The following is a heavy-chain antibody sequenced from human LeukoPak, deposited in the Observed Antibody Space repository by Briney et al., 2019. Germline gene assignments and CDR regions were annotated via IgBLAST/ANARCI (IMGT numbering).Heavy chain of an antibody. CDR1: GFSLSTSGMC. Sequence: SGPTLVNPTQTLTLTCTFSGFSLSTSGMCVSWIRQPPGKALEWLALIDWDDDKYYSTSLRTRLTISKDTSKNPVVLTMTNMDPVDTATYYCARIRGYYYDSSGYGRGYGMDVWGQGTTVTVSS. V-gene: IGHV2-70*01. D-gene: IGHD3-22*01. CDR3: ARIRGYYYDSSGYGRGYGMDV. J-gene: IGHJ6*02. CDR2: IDWDDDK.